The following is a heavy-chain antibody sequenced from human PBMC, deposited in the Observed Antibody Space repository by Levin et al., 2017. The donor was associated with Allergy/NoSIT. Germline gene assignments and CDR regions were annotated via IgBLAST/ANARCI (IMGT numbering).Heavy chain of an antibody. CDR1: GGSIRSYY. D-gene: IGHD6-6*01. V-gene: IGHV4-59*01. CDR2: IYYSGST. CDR3: ARDNSIAARTFDY. Sequence: SQTLSLTCTVSGGSIRSYYWSWIRPPPGKGLEWIGYIYYSGSTNYNPSLKSRVTISVDTSKNQFSLKLSSVTAADTAVYYCARDNSIAARTFDYWGQGTLVTVSS. J-gene: IGHJ4*02.